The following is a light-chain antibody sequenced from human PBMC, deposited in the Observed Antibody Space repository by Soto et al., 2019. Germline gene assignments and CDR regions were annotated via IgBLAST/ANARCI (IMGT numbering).Light chain of an antibody. J-gene: IGLJ1*01. Sequence: QAVLTKPPSVYGSAGQSVTVSYTGNSRDGGSYNRVSWYQQPPGTAPKLMIYEVSNRPSGVPDRFSGSKSGNTASLTISLLQAEDEADYYCSSYTSSSTFVFGTGTKVTVL. V-gene: IGLV2-18*02. CDR2: EVS. CDR3: SSYTSSSTFV. CDR1: SRDGGSYNR.